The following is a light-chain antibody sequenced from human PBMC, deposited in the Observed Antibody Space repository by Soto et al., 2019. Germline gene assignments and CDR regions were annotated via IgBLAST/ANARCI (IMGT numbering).Light chain of an antibody. CDR2: GAS. J-gene: IGKJ1*01. CDR3: QQYGSSGT. CDR1: QSVRRD. Sequence: EIVMTQSPVTLSVSPGERATLSCRASQSVRRDLAWYQQKPGQPPRLLIYGASNRATGIPDRFSGSGSGTDFTLTISRLEPEDFAVYYCQQYGSSGTFGQGTKVDIK. V-gene: IGKV3-20*01.